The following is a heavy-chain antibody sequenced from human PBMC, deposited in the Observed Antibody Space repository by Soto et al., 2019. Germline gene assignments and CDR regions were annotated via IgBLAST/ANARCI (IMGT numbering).Heavy chain of an antibody. V-gene: IGHV3-15*01. CDR3: ATGVIFSDSSGYLTVVGATLDI. Sequence: EVQLVESGGGLVKPGGSLRLSCAASGFTVSNVWMTWVRQTAGKGLEWVGHIKRKTDGGPTEYAAPVKGRFTSSRDDAKNSLYLQMNRLKTEETAVYYCATGVIFSDSSGYLTVVGATLDIWGQGTMVTVPS. CDR2: IKRKTDGGPT. D-gene: IGHD3-22*01. CDR1: GFTVSNVW. J-gene: IGHJ3*02.